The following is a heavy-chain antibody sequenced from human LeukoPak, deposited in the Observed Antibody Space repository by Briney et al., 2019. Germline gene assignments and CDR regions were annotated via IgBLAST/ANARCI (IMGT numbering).Heavy chain of an antibody. V-gene: IGHV1-24*01. CDR3: ATYDSSGYYGSLDY. CDR1: GYTLTELS. D-gene: IGHD3-22*01. J-gene: IGHJ4*02. Sequence: ASVKVSCKVSGYTLTELSMHWVRQAPGKGLEWMGGFDPEDGETIYAQKFQGRVTMTEDTSTDTAYMELSSLRSEDTAMYYCATYDSSGYYGSLDYWGQGTLVTVSS. CDR2: FDPEDGET.